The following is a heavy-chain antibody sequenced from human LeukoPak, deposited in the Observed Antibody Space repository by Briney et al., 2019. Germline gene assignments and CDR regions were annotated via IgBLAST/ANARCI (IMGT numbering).Heavy chain of an antibody. Sequence: ASVNVSCKASGYTFTSYGIIWVRQAPGQGLEWMGWISAYNGNTNYAQKLQGRVTMTTDTSTSTAYMELRSLRSDDTAVYYCARAPIVVVAATRDHWFDPWGQGTLVTVSS. J-gene: IGHJ5*02. CDR2: ISAYNGNT. D-gene: IGHD2-15*01. CDR3: ARAPIVVVAATRDHWFDP. CDR1: GYTFTSYG. V-gene: IGHV1-18*01.